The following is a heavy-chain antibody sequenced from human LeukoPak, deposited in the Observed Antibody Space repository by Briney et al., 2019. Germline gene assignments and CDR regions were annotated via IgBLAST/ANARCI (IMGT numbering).Heavy chain of an antibody. Sequence: ASVKVSFKSSGYTFTSYYRHLVRQAPGQGLEWMGIINPSGCSTSYAQKFQGRVTMTREMSTRTVYLELSSLRSDDTAVYYCARVGCSSTSCWGHYMDVWGKGTTVTVSS. D-gene: IGHD2-2*01. CDR1: GYTFTSYY. CDR3: ARVGCSSTSCWGHYMDV. V-gene: IGHV1-46*01. CDR2: INPSGCST. J-gene: IGHJ6*03.